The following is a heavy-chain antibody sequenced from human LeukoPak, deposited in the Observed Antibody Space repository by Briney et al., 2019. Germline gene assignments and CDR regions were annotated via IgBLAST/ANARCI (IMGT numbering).Heavy chain of an antibody. CDR1: SGSVNSGSYY. CDR2: IYYSGIT. Sequence: SETLSLTCTVSSGSVNSGSYYWSWLRQPPGKGLEWIGFIYYSGITDYNPSLKSRVTISVDTSKNQFSLKLTSVTAADTAVYYCARLRALSYYDSSGDLYYFEYWGQGTLVTVSS. J-gene: IGHJ4*02. CDR3: ARLRALSYYDSSGDLYYFEY. V-gene: IGHV4-61*01. D-gene: IGHD3-22*01.